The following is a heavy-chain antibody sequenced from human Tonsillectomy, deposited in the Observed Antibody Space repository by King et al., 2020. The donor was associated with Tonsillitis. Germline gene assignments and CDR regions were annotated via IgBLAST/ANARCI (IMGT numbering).Heavy chain of an antibody. D-gene: IGHD1-1*01. CDR1: GGSFSGYY. Sequence: VQLQQWGARLLKPSETLSLTCAVYGGSFSGYYWSWIRQPPGKGLEWIGEINHSGSNNYNPSLKSRVTISVDTSKNQFSLKLSSVTAADTAVYYFARGSGWDSNVDYWGQGTLVTVSS. CDR3: ARGSGWDSNVDY. V-gene: IGHV4-34*01. CDR2: INHSGSN. J-gene: IGHJ4*02.